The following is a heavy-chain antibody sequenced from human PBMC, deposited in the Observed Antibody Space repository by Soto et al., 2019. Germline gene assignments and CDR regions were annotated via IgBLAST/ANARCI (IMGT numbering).Heavy chain of an antibody. J-gene: IGHJ4*02. V-gene: IGHV3-23*01. D-gene: IGHD2-8*01. CDR3: AKARCTTSHCYGPGY. Sequence: EVQLLESGGGLVQPGGSLRLSCAASGFSFSTYSMSWVRRAPGKGLEWVSAISGSGGSPSYADSVQGRFTISRHNPKNKLYPQMTSLRAEDTAVYDCAKARCTTSHCYGPGYWGQGTLVTGSS. CDR1: GFSFSTYS. CDR2: ISGSGGSP.